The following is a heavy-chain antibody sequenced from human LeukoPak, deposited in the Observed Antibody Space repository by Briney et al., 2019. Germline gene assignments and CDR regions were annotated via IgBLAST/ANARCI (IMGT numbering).Heavy chain of an antibody. CDR1: GYTFTSYY. J-gene: IGHJ3*02. Sequence: ASVKVSCKASGYTFTSYYMHWVRQAPGQGLEWMGIINPSGGSTSYAQKFQGRVTITADESTSTAYMELSSLRSDDAAVYYCARGGCGSCYQPSDAFDIWGQGTMVTVSS. D-gene: IGHD2-15*01. CDR2: INPSGGST. CDR3: ARGGCGSCYQPSDAFDI. V-gene: IGHV1-46*01.